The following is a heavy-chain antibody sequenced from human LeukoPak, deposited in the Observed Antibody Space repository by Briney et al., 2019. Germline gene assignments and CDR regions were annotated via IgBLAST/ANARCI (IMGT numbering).Heavy chain of an antibody. V-gene: IGHV3-15*01. J-gene: IGHJ4*02. D-gene: IGHD3-10*01. CDR3: TTGTTMVRGVTHFDY. CDR2: IKSKTDGGTT. CDR1: GFTFSNAW. Sequence: GGSLRLSCAASGFTFSNAWMSWVRQAPGKGLEWAGRIKSKTDGGTTDYAAPVKGRFTISRDDSKNTLYLQMNSLKTEDAAVYYCTTGTTMVRGVTHFDYWGQGTLVIVSS.